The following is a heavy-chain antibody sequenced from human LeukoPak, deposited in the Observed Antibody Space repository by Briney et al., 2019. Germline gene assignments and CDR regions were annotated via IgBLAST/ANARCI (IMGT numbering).Heavy chain of an antibody. CDR2: INAGNGNT. CDR3: ARELPYGSGGKFDY. J-gene: IGHJ4*02. V-gene: IGHV1-3*01. CDR1: GYTFTSYA. Sequence: GASVKVSCKASGYTFTSYAMHWARQAPGQRLEWMGWINAGNGNTKYSQKFQGRVTITRDTSASTAYMELSSLRSEDTAVYYCARELPYGSGGKFDYWGQGTLVTVSS. D-gene: IGHD3-10*01.